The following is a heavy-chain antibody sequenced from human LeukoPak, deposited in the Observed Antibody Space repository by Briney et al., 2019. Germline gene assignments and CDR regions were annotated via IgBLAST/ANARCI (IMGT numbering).Heavy chain of an antibody. D-gene: IGHD3-16*01. J-gene: IGHJ4*02. Sequence: SETLSLTCTVSGGSISSYYWSWIRQPPGKGLEWIGYIYYSGSTNYNPSLESRVTISVDTSKNQFSLKLSSVTAADTAVYYCARGNVGGFHPGYWGQGTLVTVSS. CDR2: IYYSGST. CDR3: ARGNVGGFHPGY. V-gene: IGHV4-59*08. CDR1: GGSISSYY.